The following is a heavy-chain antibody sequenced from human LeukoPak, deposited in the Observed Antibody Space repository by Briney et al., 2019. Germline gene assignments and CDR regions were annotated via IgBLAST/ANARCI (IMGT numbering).Heavy chain of an antibody. J-gene: IGHJ5*02. Sequence: ASVKVSCKASGYTFTSYGISWVRQAPGQGLEWMGWISAYNGNTNYAQRLQGRVTMTTDTSTSTAYMELRSLRSDDTAVCYCARVPYSSSLSNWFDPWGQGTLVTVSS. CDR1: GYTFTSYG. CDR2: ISAYNGNT. V-gene: IGHV1-18*01. D-gene: IGHD6-13*01. CDR3: ARVPYSSSLSNWFDP.